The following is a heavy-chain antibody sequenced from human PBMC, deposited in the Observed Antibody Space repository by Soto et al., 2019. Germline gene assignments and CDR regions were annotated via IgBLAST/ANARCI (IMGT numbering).Heavy chain of an antibody. CDR2: IDPSDSYT. D-gene: IGHD3-3*01. CDR3: ARGVRFLEWYKNYYYYGMDV. J-gene: IGHJ6*02. V-gene: IGHV5-10-1*01. CDR1: GYSFTIYW. Sequence: GESVKIACKGSGYSFTIYWISWVLQMPWKGLEWMGRIDPSDSYTNYSPSFQGHVTISADKSISTAYLQWSSLKASDTAMYYCARGVRFLEWYKNYYYYGMDVWGQGTTVTVSS.